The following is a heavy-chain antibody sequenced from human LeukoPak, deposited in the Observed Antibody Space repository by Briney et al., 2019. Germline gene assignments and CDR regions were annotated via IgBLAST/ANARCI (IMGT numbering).Heavy chain of an antibody. Sequence: GGSLRLSCAASGFTFSSYWMSWVRQAPGKGLEWVANIKQDGSEKHYVDSVKGRFTISRDNAKNSLYLQMSSLRAEDTVVYYCTRVEETATTAAIIRKYSYYYYYMDVWGKGNTVTVSS. CDR2: IKQDGSEK. D-gene: IGHD4-11*01. V-gene: IGHV3-7*01. CDR3: TRVEETATTAAIIRKYSYYYYYMDV. CDR1: GFTFSSYW. J-gene: IGHJ6*03.